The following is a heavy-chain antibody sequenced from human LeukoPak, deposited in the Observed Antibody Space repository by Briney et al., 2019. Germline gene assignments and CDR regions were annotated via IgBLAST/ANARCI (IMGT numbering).Heavy chain of an antibody. V-gene: IGHV5-51*01. J-gene: IGHJ4*02. CDR2: IYPGDSDT. Sequence: GESLKISCKGSGYSFTSYWIGWVRQLPVKGLELMGIIYPGDSDTRYSPSFQGQVTISADKSISTAYLQWSSLKASDTAMYYCARSHSTGWYYFDYWGQGTLVTVSS. CDR3: ARSHSTGWYYFDY. D-gene: IGHD6-19*01. CDR1: GYSFTSYW.